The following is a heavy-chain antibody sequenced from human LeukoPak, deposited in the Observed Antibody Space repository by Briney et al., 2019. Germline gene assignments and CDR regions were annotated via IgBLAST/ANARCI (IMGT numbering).Heavy chain of an antibody. Sequence: SQTLSLTCAISGDSVSSNSAAWNWIRQSPSRGLEWLGRTCYRSKWYNDYSVSVKSRITINPDTTKNQFSLQLNSVTPDDTAVYYCARMVGATPDYWGQGTVVTVSS. CDR2: TCYRSKWYN. CDR3: ARMVGATPDY. D-gene: IGHD1-26*01. V-gene: IGHV6-1*01. CDR1: GDSVSSNSAA. J-gene: IGHJ4*02.